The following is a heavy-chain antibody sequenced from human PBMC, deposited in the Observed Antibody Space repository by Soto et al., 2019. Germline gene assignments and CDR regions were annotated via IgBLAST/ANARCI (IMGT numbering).Heavy chain of an antibody. Sequence: ESLKISCKGSGYTLTDYWIGWVRQLPGKGLEWMGIIYPGDSDTRYSPSFQGHVTITVDKSTSTAYLQWNTLKASDTAMYYCARNISNFRYYYYAMAVWGQGTTVTVSS. CDR1: GYTLTDYW. CDR2: IYPGDSDT. D-gene: IGHD4-4*01. V-gene: IGHV5-51*01. CDR3: ARNISNFRYYYYAMAV. J-gene: IGHJ6*02.